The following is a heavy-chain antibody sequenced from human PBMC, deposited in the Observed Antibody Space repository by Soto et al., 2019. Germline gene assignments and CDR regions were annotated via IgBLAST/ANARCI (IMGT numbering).Heavy chain of an antibody. Sequence: GGSLRLSCAASGFTFSSYGMHWVRQAPGKGLEWVAVIWYDGSNKYYADSVKGRFTISRDNSKNTLYLQMNSLRAEDTAVYYCARGGIPATYYFDYWGKGTRVTVS. CDR1: GFTFSSYG. J-gene: IGHJ4*02. CDR2: IWYDGSNK. CDR3: ARGGIPATYYFDY. V-gene: IGHV3-33*01.